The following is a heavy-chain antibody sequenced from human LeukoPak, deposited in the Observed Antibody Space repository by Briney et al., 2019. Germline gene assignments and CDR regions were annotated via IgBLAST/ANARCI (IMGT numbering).Heavy chain of an antibody. J-gene: IGHJ6*03. CDR2: IFYSGTT. V-gene: IGHV4-59*08. Sequence: PSETLSLTCTVSGDSISSDYWSWIRQPPGKSLEWIGFIFYSGTTYYNPSLQSRVTISVDTSKNQFSLKLSSVTAADTAVYYCARTRPQEHNASNMDVWGKGITVTVSS. CDR1: GDSISSDY. CDR3: ARTRPQEHNASNMDV. D-gene: IGHD1-1*01.